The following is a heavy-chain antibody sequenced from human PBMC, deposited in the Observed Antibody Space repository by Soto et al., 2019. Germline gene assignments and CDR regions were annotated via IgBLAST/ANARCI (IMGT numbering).Heavy chain of an antibody. D-gene: IGHD6-19*01. J-gene: IGHJ4*02. Sequence: GGSLRLSCAASGFTFSSHAINWVRQAPGKGLEYVSGISSNGGSTYYVDSVKGRFTISRDNSKNTLYLQMGSLRAEDMAVYYCASAIYAGGWYYFNSWAQGTLVTV. CDR3: ASAIYAGGWYYFNS. V-gene: IGHV3-64*02. CDR1: GFTFSSHA. CDR2: ISSNGGST.